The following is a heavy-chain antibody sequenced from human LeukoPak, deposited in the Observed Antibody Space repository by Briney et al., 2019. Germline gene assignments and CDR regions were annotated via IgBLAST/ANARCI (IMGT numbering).Heavy chain of an antibody. CDR2: IYYSGST. CDR1: GGSISSSSYY. D-gene: IGHD6-19*01. CDR3: ARVMRDPVEAFDI. J-gene: IGHJ3*02. Sequence: SETLSLTCTVSGGSISSSSYYWGWIRQPPGKGLEWIGSIYYSGSTYYNPSLKSRVTISVGTSKNQFSLKLSSVTAADTAVYYCARVMRDPVEAFDIWGQGTMVTVSS. V-gene: IGHV4-39*07.